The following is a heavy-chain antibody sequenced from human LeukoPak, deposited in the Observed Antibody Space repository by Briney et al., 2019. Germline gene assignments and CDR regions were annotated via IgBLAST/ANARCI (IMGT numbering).Heavy chain of an antibody. D-gene: IGHD2-8*01. CDR1: GDTFTSYY. V-gene: IGHV1-46*01. CDR2: INPSGTST. J-gene: IGHJ3*02. Sequence: ASVKVSCKASGDTFTSYYMHWVRQAPGQGLECMGIINPSGTSTSYAQKFQGRVTMTRDMSTSTVYMELSSLRSEDTAVYYCATNSMLYAFDIWGQGTMVTVSS. CDR3: ATNSMLYAFDI.